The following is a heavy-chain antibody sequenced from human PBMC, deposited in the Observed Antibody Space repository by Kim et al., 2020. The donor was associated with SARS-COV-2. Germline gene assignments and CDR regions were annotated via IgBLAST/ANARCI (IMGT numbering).Heavy chain of an antibody. CDR2: IYYSGST. D-gene: IGHD6-13*01. J-gene: IGHJ6*02. CDR3: ARDQEYSSSWFRYGMDV. V-gene: IGHV4-59*01. Sequence: SETLSLTCTVSGGSISSYYWSWIRQPPGKGLEWIGYIYYSGSTNYNPSLKSRVTISVDTSKNQFSLKLSSVTAADTAVYYCARDQEYSSSWFRYGMDVWGQGTTVTVSS. CDR1: GGSISSYY.